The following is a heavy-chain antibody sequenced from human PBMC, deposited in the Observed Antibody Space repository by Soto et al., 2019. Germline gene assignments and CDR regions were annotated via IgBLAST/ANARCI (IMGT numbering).Heavy chain of an antibody. D-gene: IGHD6-13*01. V-gene: IGHV1-69*01. CDR2: IIPIFGTA. J-gene: IGHJ6*02. CDR3: ARGRAAAGRRRHYYYYGMDG. CDR1: GGTFSSYA. Sequence: QVQLVQSGAEVKKPGSSVKVSCKASGGTFSSYAISWVRQAPGQGLEWMGGIIPIFGTANYAQKFQGRVTITAHESPSTAYMELSSLRSEDTAVYYCARGRAAAGRRRHYYYYGMDGWGQGTTGTGSS.